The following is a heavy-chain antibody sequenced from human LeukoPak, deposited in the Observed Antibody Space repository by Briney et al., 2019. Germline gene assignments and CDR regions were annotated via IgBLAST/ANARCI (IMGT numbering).Heavy chain of an antibody. J-gene: IGHJ4*02. V-gene: IGHV3-23*01. CDR2: ISNSGGST. D-gene: IGHD3-3*01. CDR3: AKDERPNSRYYDFWSGYFAPSHFDY. CDR1: GFTFSSYA. Sequence: GSLTLSCAASGFTFSSYAMSWLRQAPGQELVWFSAISNSGGSTYYEDSVKGRFTISRDNSKNTLYLQMNSLRAEDTAVYYCAKDERPNSRYYDFWSGYFAPSHFDYWGQGTLVTVSS.